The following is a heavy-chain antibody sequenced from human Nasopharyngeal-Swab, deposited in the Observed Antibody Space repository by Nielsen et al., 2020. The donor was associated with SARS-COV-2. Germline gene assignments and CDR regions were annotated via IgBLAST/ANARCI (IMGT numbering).Heavy chain of an antibody. CDR2: MNPNSGNT. J-gene: IGHJ4*02. CDR1: GYTFTSYD. D-gene: IGHD3-10*01. CDR3: ARTDGSGSYYDFDY. Sequence: ASVNDSCKATGYTFTSYDINWVRQATGQGLEWMGWMNPNSGNTGYAQKFHGRVTMTRNTSISTAYMELSRLRSEDTAVYYCARTDGSGSYYDFDYWGQGTLVTVSS. V-gene: IGHV1-8*01.